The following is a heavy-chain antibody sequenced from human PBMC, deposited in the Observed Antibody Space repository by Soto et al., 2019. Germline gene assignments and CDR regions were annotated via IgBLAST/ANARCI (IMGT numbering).Heavy chain of an antibody. Sequence: PGGSLRLSCAASGFTVSSNYMSWVRQAPGKGLEWVSVIYSGGSTYYTDSVKGRFTISRDNSKNTLYLQMNSLRAEDTAVYYCASGVDSSWLHYYYYYGMDVWGQGTTVTVSS. J-gene: IGHJ6*02. D-gene: IGHD6-13*01. V-gene: IGHV3-66*01. CDR3: ASGVDSSWLHYYYYYGMDV. CDR2: IYSGGST. CDR1: GFTVSSNY.